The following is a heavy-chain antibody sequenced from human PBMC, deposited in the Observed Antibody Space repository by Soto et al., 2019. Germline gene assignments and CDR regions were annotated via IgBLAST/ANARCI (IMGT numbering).Heavy chain of an antibody. V-gene: IGHV4-34*01. CDR1: GGSFSGYY. D-gene: IGHD3-16*02. CDR3: AREVSGITFGGVIDFYYYYYYMDV. CDR2: INHSGST. Sequence: SETLSLTCAVYGGSFSGYYWSWIRQPPGKGLEWIGEINHSGSTNYNPSLKSRVTVSVDTSKNQFSLKLSSVTAADTAVYYCAREVSGITFGGVIDFYYYYYYMDVWGKGTTVTVS. J-gene: IGHJ6*03.